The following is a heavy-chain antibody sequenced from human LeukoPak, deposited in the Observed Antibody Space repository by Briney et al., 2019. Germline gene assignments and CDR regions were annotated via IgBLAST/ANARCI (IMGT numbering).Heavy chain of an antibody. V-gene: IGHV3-74*03. D-gene: IGHD3-10*01. J-gene: IGHJ3*02. CDR3: ARSGIGRAFDI. CDR2: INKDATIT. CDR1: AFSINNFW. Sequence: GGSLRLSCAASAFSINNFWMHWVRQGPGRGLEWVSRINKDATITTYADSVKGRFTVSRDNVKNMVYLDMNGLRGDDTAVYYCARSGIGRAFDIWGQGATVTVSS.